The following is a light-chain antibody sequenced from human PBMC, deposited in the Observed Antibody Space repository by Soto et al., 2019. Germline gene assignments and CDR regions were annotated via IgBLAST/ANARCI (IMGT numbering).Light chain of an antibody. CDR2: AAS. V-gene: IGKV1-27*01. J-gene: IGKJ4*01. CDR3: QEYDSVRLT. CDR1: QGVANH. Sequence: DIQMTQSPSSLSASVGDTVTITCRASQGVANHLAWYQQKPGGVPQLLISAASTLESGVPSRFSGSGSKKDFTLTISSLSPGDVATYSCQEYDSVRLTFGGGTKVDTK.